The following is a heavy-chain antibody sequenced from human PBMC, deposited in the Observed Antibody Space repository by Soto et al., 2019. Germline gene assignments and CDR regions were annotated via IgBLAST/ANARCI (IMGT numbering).Heavy chain of an antibody. D-gene: IGHD4-17*01. J-gene: IGHJ6*03. V-gene: IGHV4-59*08. Sequence: SYTLSLTCTVSSGSLCPYYWTWIRQPPGKGLEWIGYIYYNGNTNYNPSLKSRVTTSIDTSKNQFSLNLTSVTAADTAVYYCARSFGYYGYYYYMDVWGKGTTVTVSS. CDR1: SGSLCPYY. CDR3: ARSFGYYGYYYYMDV. CDR2: IYYNGNT.